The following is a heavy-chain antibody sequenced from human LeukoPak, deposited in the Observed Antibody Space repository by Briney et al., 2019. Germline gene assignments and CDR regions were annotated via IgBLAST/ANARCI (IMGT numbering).Heavy chain of an antibody. CDR2: ISAYNGNT. V-gene: IGHV1-18*01. J-gene: IGHJ3*02. D-gene: IGHD3-22*01. Sequence: ASVKVSCKASGYTFTSYGISWVRQAPGQGLEWMGRISAYNGNTNYAQKLQGRVTMTTDTSTSTAYMELRSLRSDDTAVYYCARNKKNYYDSSDAFDIWGQGTMVTVSS. CDR3: ARNKKNYYDSSDAFDI. CDR1: GYTFTSYG.